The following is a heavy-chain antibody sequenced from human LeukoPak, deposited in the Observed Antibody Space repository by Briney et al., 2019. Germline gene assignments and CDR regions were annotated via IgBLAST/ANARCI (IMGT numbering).Heavy chain of an antibody. CDR2: IKQDGSEK. Sequence: PGGSLRLSCAASGFTFSSCSMSWVRQAPGKGLEWVANIKQDGSEKYYVDSVKGRFTISRDNAKNSLYLQMNSLRAEDTAVYYCARYQPGVLPPAYFDYWGQGTLVTVSS. D-gene: IGHD2/OR15-2a*01. CDR3: ARYQPGVLPPAYFDY. J-gene: IGHJ4*02. V-gene: IGHV3-7*01. CDR1: GFTFSSCS.